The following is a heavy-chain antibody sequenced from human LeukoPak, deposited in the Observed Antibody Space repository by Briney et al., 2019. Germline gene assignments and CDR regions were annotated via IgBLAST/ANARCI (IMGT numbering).Heavy chain of an antibody. J-gene: IGHJ6*02. CDR3: AKSPLHSYGMDV. V-gene: IGHV3-9*01. CDR1: GFTFDDYA. Sequence: GGSLRLSCAASGFTFDDYAMHWVRQAPGKGLEWVSGISWNSGSIGYADSVKGRLTISRDNAKNSLYLQMNSLRPEDTALYYCAKSPLHSYGMDVWGQGTTVTVSS. CDR2: ISWNSGSI.